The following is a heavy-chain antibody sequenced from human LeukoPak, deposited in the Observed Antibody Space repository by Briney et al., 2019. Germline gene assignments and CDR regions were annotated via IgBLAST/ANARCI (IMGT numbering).Heavy chain of an antibody. CDR2: IIPIFGTA. CDR1: GGTFSSYA. J-gene: IGHJ6*02. V-gene: IGHV1-69*13. D-gene: IGHD6-6*01. Sequence: ASVKVSCKASGGTFSSYAISWVRQAPGQGLEWMGGIIPIFGTANYAQKFQGRVTITADETTSTAYMELSSLRSEDTAVYYCARLPLRSIAVGYYGMDVWGQGTTVTVSS. CDR3: ARLPLRSIAVGYYGMDV.